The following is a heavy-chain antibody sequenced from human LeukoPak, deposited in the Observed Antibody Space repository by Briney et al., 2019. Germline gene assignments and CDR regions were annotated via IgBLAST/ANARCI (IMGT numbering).Heavy chain of an antibody. V-gene: IGHV1-69*05. J-gene: IGHJ4*02. Sequence: SVTVSCKASGGTFSSYAISWVRQAPGQGLEWMGGIIPIFGTANYAQKFQGRVTITTDESASTAYMELSSLRSEDTAVYYCARAPIYDFWSGYSLYFDYWGQGTLVTVSS. CDR1: GGTFSSYA. CDR3: ARAPIYDFWSGYSLYFDY. D-gene: IGHD3-3*01. CDR2: IIPIFGTA.